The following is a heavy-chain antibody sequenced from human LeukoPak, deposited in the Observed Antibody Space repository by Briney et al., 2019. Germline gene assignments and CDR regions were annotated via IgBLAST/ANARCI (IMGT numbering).Heavy chain of an antibody. D-gene: IGHD2-2*03. CDR2: ISAYNGNT. CDR3: ARDLMDPNWFDP. CDR1: GYTFTSYG. Sequence: ASVKVSCKASGYTFTSYGISWVRQAPGQGLEWMGWISAYNGNTNYARKLQGRVTMTTDTSTSTAYMELRSLRSDDTAVYYCARDLMDPNWFDPWGQGTLVTVSS. J-gene: IGHJ5*02. V-gene: IGHV1-18*01.